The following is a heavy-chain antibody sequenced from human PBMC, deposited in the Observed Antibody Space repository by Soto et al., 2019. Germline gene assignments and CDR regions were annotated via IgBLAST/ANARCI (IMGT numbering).Heavy chain of an antibody. V-gene: IGHV3-11*01. CDR2: ISSSGTTM. J-gene: IGHJ3*02. D-gene: IGHD3-16*01. CDR3: AGQYDPVPRSAFDI. CDR1: GFTFSDKY. Sequence: QGQLVESGGGLVKPGGSLRLSCAASGFTFSDKYMGWIRQAPGKGLEWVSYISSSGTTMFHADSVKDRFTISRDNAKNSLYLQMNNLRGEDTAVYYCAGQYDPVPRSAFDIWGQGTMVTVSS.